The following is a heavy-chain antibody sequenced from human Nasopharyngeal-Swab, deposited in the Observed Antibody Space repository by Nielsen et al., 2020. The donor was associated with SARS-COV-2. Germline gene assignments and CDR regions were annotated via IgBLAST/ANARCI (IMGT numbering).Heavy chain of an antibody. J-gene: IGHJ4*02. Sequence: GESLKISCGASGFTFSDYYMSWIRQAPGKGLEWLSFISNTGTTIYYADSVKGRFTMSRDNAGNSLFLEMNSLRADDTALYYCATLGRYGYGRALDYWGQGTLVIVSS. D-gene: IGHD5-18*01. CDR1: GFTFSDYY. V-gene: IGHV3-11*04. CDR2: ISNTGTTI. CDR3: ATLGRYGYGRALDY.